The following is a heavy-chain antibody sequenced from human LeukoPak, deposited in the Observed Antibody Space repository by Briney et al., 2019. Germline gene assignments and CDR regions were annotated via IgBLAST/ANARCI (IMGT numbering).Heavy chain of an antibody. D-gene: IGHD6-19*01. CDR3: ARSRGIAVAGLLY. V-gene: IGHV4-34*01. Sequence: SETLSLTCAVYGGSFSGYYWSWIRQPPGKGLEWIGEINHSGSTNYNPSLKSRVTISVDKSKNQFSLKLSSVTAADTAVYYCARSRGIAVAGLLYWGQGTLVTVSS. CDR2: INHSGST. CDR1: GGSFSGYY. J-gene: IGHJ4*02.